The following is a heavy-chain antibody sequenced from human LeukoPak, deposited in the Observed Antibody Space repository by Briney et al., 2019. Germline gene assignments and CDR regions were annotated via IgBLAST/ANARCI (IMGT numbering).Heavy chain of an antibody. V-gene: IGHV3-30*03. Sequence: GGSLRLSCAASGFTFSSYGMHWVRQAPGKGLEWVAVISYDGSNKYYADSVKGRFTISRDNSKNTLYLQMNSLRAEDTAVYYCARAPRSGYFQGDHFDYWGQGTLVTVSS. CDR2: ISYDGSNK. J-gene: IGHJ4*02. D-gene: IGHD3-22*01. CDR3: ARAPRSGYFQGDHFDY. CDR1: GFTFSSYG.